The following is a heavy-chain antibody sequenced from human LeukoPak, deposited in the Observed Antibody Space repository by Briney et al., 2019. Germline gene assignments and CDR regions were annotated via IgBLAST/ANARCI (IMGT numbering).Heavy chain of an antibody. J-gene: IGHJ4*02. Sequence: GGSLRLSCAASGFTFSSYSMNWVRQAPGKGLEWVSSISSSSSYIYYADSVKGRFTISRDNAKNSLYLQMNSLRAEDTAVYYCAREPYSSGRYYFDYWGQGTLVTVSS. V-gene: IGHV3-21*01. CDR2: ISSSSSYI. D-gene: IGHD6-19*01. CDR1: GFTFSSYS. CDR3: AREPYSSGRYYFDY.